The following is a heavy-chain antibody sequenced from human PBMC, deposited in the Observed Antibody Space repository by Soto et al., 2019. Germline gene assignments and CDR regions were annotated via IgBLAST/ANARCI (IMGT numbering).Heavy chain of an antibody. D-gene: IGHD6-6*01. Sequence: PGGSLRLSCAASGFTFSVHYMSWIRQAPGKGLEWVSYISSGSTYRDYADSVKGRSTISRDNAKNSLYLQMNNLRAEDTAVYYCAREGSSSSLDSWGQGTLVTVSS. V-gene: IGHV3-11*06. J-gene: IGHJ4*02. CDR3: AREGSSSSLDS. CDR2: ISSGSTYR. CDR1: GFTFSVHY.